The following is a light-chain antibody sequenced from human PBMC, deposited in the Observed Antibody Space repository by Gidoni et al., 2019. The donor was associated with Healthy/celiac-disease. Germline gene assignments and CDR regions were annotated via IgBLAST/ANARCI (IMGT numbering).Light chain of an antibody. CDR3: QQYNSWPYT. CDR2: GAS. J-gene: IGKJ2*01. Sequence: EIVMTQSPATLSVSPGERATLSCRASQSVRTYLAWYQQKPGQAPRLLIYGASTRATGIPARFSGSGSGTEFTLAISSLQPEDFAVYYCQQYNSWPYTFGQGTKLEIK. V-gene: IGKV3-15*01. CDR1: QSVRTY.